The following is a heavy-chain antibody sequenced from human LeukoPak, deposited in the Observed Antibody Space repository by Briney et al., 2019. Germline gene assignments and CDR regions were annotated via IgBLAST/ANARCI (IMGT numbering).Heavy chain of an antibody. Sequence: ASVKVSCKASGYTFTSYYMHWVRQAPGQGLEWMGIINPSGGSTSYAQKFQGRVTMTRDTSTGTVYMELSSLRSEDTAVYYCARGGDYYDSSGYYIDYWGQGTLVTVSS. D-gene: IGHD3-22*01. V-gene: IGHV1-46*01. J-gene: IGHJ4*02. CDR2: INPSGGST. CDR1: GYTFTSYY. CDR3: ARGGDYYDSSGYYIDY.